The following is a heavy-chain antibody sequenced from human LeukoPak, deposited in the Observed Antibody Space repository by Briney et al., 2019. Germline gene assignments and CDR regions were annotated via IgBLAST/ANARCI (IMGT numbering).Heavy chain of an antibody. V-gene: IGHV4-39*07. D-gene: IGHD3-22*01. CDR1: GGSISSSSYY. J-gene: IGHJ2*01. CDR2: IYTSGST. Sequence: PSETLSLTCTVSGGSISSSSYYWGWIRQPPGKGLEWIGRIYTSGSTNYNPSLKSRVTMSVDTSKNQFSLKLSSVTAADTAVYYCARDRLQTFDYYDSSGPLWYFDLWGRGTLVTVSS. CDR3: ARDRLQTFDYYDSSGPLWYFDL.